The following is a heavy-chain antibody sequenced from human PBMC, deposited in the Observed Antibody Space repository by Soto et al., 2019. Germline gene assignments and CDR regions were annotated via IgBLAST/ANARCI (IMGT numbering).Heavy chain of an antibody. D-gene: IGHD6-19*01. CDR1: GFTFSSYA. J-gene: IGHJ3*02. CDR3: ARRSAYSSGWYKGRAFDI. V-gene: IGHV3-64*01. CDR2: ISSNGGST. Sequence: GGSLRLSCAASGFTFSSYAMHWVRQAPGKGLEYVSAISSNGGSTYYANSVKGRFTISRDNSKNTLYLQMGSLRAEDMAVYYCARRSAYSSGWYKGRAFDIWGQGTMVTXSS.